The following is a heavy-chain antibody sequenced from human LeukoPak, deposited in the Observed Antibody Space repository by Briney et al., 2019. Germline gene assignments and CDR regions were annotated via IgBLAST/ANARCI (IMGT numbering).Heavy chain of an antibody. Sequence: PGGSLRLSCAASGFTFDDYGMSWVRQAPGKGLEWVSGIRNGGSTGYADSVKGRFTISRDNAKNSLYLQMNSLRVEDTAVYYCALNPDYYGSGSFDYWGQGTLVTVSS. CDR1: GFTFDDYG. D-gene: IGHD3-10*01. CDR3: ALNPDYYGSGSFDY. J-gene: IGHJ4*02. CDR2: IRNGGST. V-gene: IGHV3-20*04.